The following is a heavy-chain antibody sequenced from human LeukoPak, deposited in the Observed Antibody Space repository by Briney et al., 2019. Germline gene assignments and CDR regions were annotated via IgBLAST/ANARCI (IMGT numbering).Heavy chain of an antibody. V-gene: IGHV4-59*01. CDR1: GGSISSYY. CDR2: IYYSGST. J-gene: IGHJ4*02. Sequence: SETLSLTCTVSGGSISSYYWSWIRQPPGKGLEWIGYIYYSGSTNYNPSLKSRVTISVDTSKNHFSLKLSSVTAADTAVYYCAMGTAADQVRWGYFDYWGQGTLVTVSS. CDR3: AMGTAADQVRWGYFDY. D-gene: IGHD6-13*01.